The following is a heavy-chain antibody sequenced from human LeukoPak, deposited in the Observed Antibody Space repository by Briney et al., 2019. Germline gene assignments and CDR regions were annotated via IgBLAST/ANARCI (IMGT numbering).Heavy chain of an antibody. CDR1: GFSFSSYE. Sequence: GGSLRLSCAASGFSFSSYEMNWVRQAPGKGLEWVSYISSSGSTIYYADSVKGRFTISRDNAKNSLYLQMNSLRAEDTAVYYCARASYGYLDYWGQGTLVTVSS. D-gene: IGHD5-18*01. J-gene: IGHJ4*02. CDR3: ARASYGYLDY. V-gene: IGHV3-48*03. CDR2: ISSSGSTI.